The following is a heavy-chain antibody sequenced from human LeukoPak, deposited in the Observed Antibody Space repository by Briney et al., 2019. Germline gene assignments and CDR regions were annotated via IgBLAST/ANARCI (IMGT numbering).Heavy chain of an antibody. CDR2: IRGSRSGLGSGN. J-gene: IGHJ4*02. D-gene: IGHD7-27*01. CDR3: ARDDNWGFDY. CDR1: GFAFSDYS. V-gene: IGHV3-48*04. Sequence: KPGGSLRLSCAASGFAFSDYSMNWVRQAPGKGLEWVADIRGSRSGLGSGNYYADSVRGRFTISRDDAKHSLYLEMHSLRVEDTAFYFCARDDNWGFDYWGQGALVTVSS.